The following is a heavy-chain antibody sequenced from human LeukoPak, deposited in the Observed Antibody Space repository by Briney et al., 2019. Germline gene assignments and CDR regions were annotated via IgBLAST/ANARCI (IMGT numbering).Heavy chain of an antibody. Sequence: ASVKVSCKASGYTFTGYYMHWVGPAPGQGLEWMGRINPNSGGTNYAQKFQGRVTMTRDTSISTAYMELSRLRSDDTAVYYCARSRGYYYDSSGYSDYWGQGTLVTVSS. J-gene: IGHJ4*02. V-gene: IGHV1-2*06. D-gene: IGHD3-22*01. CDR1: GYTFTGYY. CDR3: ARSRGYYYDSSGYSDY. CDR2: INPNSGGT.